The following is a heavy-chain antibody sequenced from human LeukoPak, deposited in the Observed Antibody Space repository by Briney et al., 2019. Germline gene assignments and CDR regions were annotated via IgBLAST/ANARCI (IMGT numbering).Heavy chain of an antibody. CDR3: ARGVYGSGTYYNIDY. CDR2: IYYSGST. Sequence: SETLSLTCTVSGGSISSYYWSWIRQPPGKGLEWIGYIYYSGSTNYNPSLKSRVTISVDTSKNQFSLKLSSVTAADTAVYYCARGVYGSGTYYNIDYWGQGTLVTVST. D-gene: IGHD3-10*01. J-gene: IGHJ4*02. CDR1: GGSISSYY. V-gene: IGHV4-59*01.